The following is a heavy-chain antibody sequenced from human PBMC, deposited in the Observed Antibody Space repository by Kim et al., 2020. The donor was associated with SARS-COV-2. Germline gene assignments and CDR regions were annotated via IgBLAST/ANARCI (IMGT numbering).Heavy chain of an antibody. V-gene: IGHV3-7*01. Sequence: VSVKGRFTISRDDAKKSLYLQMNNLGTEDTAVYYCARELVGGLDVCEIWGQGTTVTVSS. J-gene: IGHJ3*02. D-gene: IGHD1-26*01. CDR3: ARELVGGLDVCEI.